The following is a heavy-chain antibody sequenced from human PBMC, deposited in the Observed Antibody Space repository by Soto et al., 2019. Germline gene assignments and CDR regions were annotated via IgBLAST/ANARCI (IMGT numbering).Heavy chain of an antibody. CDR3: ARGQTTYYDILTGYQPSAFDI. V-gene: IGHV3-21*01. J-gene: IGHJ3*02. Sequence: GGSLRLSCAASGFTFSSYSMNWVRQAPGKGLEWVSSISSSSSYIYYADSVKGRFTISRDNAKNSLYLQMNSLRAEDTAVYYCARGQTTYYDILTGYQPSAFDIWGQGIMVTVSS. CDR1: GFTFSSYS. CDR2: ISSSSSYI. D-gene: IGHD3-9*01.